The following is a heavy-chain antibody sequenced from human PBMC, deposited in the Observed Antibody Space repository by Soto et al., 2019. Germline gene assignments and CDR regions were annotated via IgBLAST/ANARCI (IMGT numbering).Heavy chain of an antibody. CDR1: GFTFSSYW. V-gene: IGHV3-74*01. D-gene: IGHD3-9*01. Sequence: EVQLVESGGGLVQPGGSLRLSCAASGFTFSSYWMHWVRQAPGKGLVWVSRINSDGSSTSYADSVKGRFTISRDNAKNRQYLQMNSLRAEDTAVYYCARDGPYDILTGYSSLSSGMDVWGQGTTVTVSS. J-gene: IGHJ6*02. CDR3: ARDGPYDILTGYSSLSSGMDV. CDR2: INSDGSST.